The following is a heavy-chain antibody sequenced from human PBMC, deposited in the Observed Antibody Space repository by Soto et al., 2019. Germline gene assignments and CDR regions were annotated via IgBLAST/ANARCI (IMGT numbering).Heavy chain of an antibody. D-gene: IGHD3-9*01. CDR1: GYTFTSDG. Sequence: ASVKVSCKASGYTFTSDGISWVRQAPGQGLEWMGWISAYNGNTNYAQKLQGRVTMTTDTSTSTAYMELRSLRSDDTAVYYCARVARYFVWFDYWGQGTLVTDSS. CDR3: ARVARYFVWFDY. V-gene: IGHV1-18*01. CDR2: ISAYNGNT. J-gene: IGHJ4*02.